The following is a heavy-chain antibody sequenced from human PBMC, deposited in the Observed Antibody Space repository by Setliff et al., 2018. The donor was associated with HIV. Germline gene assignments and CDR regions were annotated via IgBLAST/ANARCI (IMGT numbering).Heavy chain of an antibody. V-gene: IGHV4-39*07. D-gene: IGHD3-22*01. CDR1: GGSINSTSYY. J-gene: IGHJ4*02. CDR2: ISYSGDT. CDR3: ARAPYYDYRGLAVYYFDY. Sequence: PSETLSLTCIVSGGSINSTSYYWGWIRQPPGQGLEWIGSISYSGDTFYNTSLKTRITISVDTSKNHLSLKVSSLTAADTAVYYCARAPYYDYRGLAVYYFDYWGREPWSPSPQ.